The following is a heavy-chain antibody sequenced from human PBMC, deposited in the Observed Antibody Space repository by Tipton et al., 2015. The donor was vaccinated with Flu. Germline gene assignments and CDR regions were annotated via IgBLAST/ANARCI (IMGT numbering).Heavy chain of an antibody. CDR2: IYHSGST. CDR1: DYYISSGYY. CDR3: ARQGQTPTYYFDS. Sequence: LRLSCAVSDYYISSGYYWGWIRQPPGKGLEWIGSIYHSGSTYYNPSLKNRVTISVETSKNQFSLNLTSVTAADTAIYYCARQGQTPTYYFDSWGQGTLVTVSS. J-gene: IGHJ4*02. V-gene: IGHV4-38-2*01.